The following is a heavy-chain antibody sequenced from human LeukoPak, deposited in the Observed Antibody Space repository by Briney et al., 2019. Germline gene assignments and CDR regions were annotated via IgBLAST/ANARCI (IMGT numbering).Heavy chain of an antibody. CDR1: GYTFTGYY. D-gene: IGHD3-9*01. CDR3: ALILVTPGYFDY. CDR2: INPNGGGT. Sequence: ASVKVSCKASGYTFTGYYMHWVRQAPGQGLEWMGWINPNGGGTNYAQKFQGRVTMTRDTSISTAYMELSRLRSDDTAVYYCALILVTPGYFDYWGQGTLVTVSS. J-gene: IGHJ4*02. V-gene: IGHV1-2*02.